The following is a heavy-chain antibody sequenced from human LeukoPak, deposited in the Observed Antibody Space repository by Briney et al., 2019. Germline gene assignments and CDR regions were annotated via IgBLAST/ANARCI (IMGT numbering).Heavy chain of an antibody. V-gene: IGHV4-34*01. CDR3: ASTTVDYYDSSGYFDY. J-gene: IGHJ4*02. D-gene: IGHD3-22*01. CDR1: GGSFSGYY. Sequence: SETLSLTCAVYGGSFSGYYWSWIRQPPGKGLEWIGEINHSGSTNYNPSLKSRVTISVDASKNQFSLKLSSVTAADTAVYYCASTTVDYYDSSGYFDYWGQGTLVTVSS. CDR2: INHSGST.